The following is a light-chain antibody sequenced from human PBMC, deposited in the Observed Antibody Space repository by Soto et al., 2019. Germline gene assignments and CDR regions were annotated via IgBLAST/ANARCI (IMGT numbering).Light chain of an antibody. CDR1: SSVVGGYNY. V-gene: IGLV2-14*01. CDR2: DVS. J-gene: IGLJ1*01. Sequence: QSVLTQPASVSGSPGQSITISCTGSSSVVGGYNYVSWYQQHPGNAPKLMIYDVSNRPSGISDRFSGSKSGNTASLTISGLQAEDEADYYCNSYTSSNTYVFGTGTKVTVL. CDR3: NSYTSSNTYV.